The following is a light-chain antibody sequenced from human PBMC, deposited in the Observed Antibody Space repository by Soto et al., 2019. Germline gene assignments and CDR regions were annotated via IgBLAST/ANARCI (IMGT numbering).Light chain of an antibody. CDR2: GAS. CDR1: QSLRSS. Sequence: VMTQSPATLSVSPGERATLSCRASQSLRSSLAWYQQKPGQAPRLLIYGASTRATGIPARFSGSGSGTEFTLTISSLQSEDFAVYYCQQFSSYPLTFGGGTKVDI. V-gene: IGKV3-15*01. J-gene: IGKJ4*01. CDR3: QQFSSYPLT.